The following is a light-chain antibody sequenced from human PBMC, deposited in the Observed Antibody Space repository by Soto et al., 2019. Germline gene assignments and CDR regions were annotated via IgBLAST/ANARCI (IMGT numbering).Light chain of an antibody. V-gene: IGLV1-44*01. J-gene: IGLJ2*01. Sequence: QSVLTQSPSASETAGQRVTISCSGRSSNIGPNTVNWYQQLPGTAPKLLIYNDNQRPSGVPDRFSGSKSGTSASLAISGLQSEDEAVYYCAARDNRLGGPVFGGGTKVTVI. CDR3: AARDNRLGGPV. CDR1: SSNIGPNT. CDR2: NDN.